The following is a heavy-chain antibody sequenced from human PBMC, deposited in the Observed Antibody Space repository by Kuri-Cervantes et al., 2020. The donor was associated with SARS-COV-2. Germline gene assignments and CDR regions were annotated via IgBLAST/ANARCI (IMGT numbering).Heavy chain of an antibody. D-gene: IGHD2-21*01. J-gene: IGHJ4*02. CDR1: GFTFSRYA. V-gene: IGHV3-30-3*01. Sequence: LSLTCAASGFTFSRYAMHWVRQAPGKGLEWVAVISYDGSNKDYTAPGKGRFTISRDNSQNTLYLQMKSLRTEDTALYYCARDRVGVHDSWGQGTLVTVSS. CDR2: ISYDGSNK. CDR3: ARDRVGVHDS.